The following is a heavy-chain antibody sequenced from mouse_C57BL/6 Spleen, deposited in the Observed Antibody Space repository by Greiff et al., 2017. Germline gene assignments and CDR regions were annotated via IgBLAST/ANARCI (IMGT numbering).Heavy chain of an antibody. D-gene: IGHD1-1*01. CDR1: GYTFTEYT. Sequence: VKLQQSGAELVKPGASVKLSCKASGYTFTEYTIHWVKQRSGQGLEWIGWFYPGSGSIKYNEKFKDKATLTADKSSSTVYMELSRLTSEDSAVYFCARHEDLRYYGSPGWFAYWGQGTLVTVSA. CDR3: ARHEDLRYYGSPGWFAY. J-gene: IGHJ3*01. V-gene: IGHV1-62-2*01. CDR2: FYPGSGSI.